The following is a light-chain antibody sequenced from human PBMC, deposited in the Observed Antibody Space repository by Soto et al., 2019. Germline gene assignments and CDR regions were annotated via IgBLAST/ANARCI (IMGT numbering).Light chain of an antibody. V-gene: IGKV3-15*01. CDR1: QTVNNN. CDR2: GAS. Sequence: EIVMTQSPATLPVSPGEIATLSCRASQTVNNNLAWYQQKPGQAPRLLIYGASARATGIPARFSGSGSGTEFTPTISSLQSEDFAVYYCQQYSNWPLTFGGGTKGEIK. J-gene: IGKJ4*01. CDR3: QQYSNWPLT.